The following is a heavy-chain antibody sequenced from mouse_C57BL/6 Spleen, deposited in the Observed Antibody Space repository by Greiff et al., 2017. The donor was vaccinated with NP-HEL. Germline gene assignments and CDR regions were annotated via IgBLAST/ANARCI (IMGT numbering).Heavy chain of an antibody. CDR3: AREGWNDGSFHD. CDR1: GYSITSGYY. V-gene: IGHV3-6*01. Sequence: EVKLQESGPGLVKPSQSLSLTCSVTGYSITSGYYWNWIRQFPGNKLEWMGYISYDGSNNYNPSLKNRNSITRDTAKTQFFLKLNSVTTEDTATYYVAREGWNDGSFHDWGQGTTLSVSS. J-gene: IGHJ2*01. CDR2: ISYDGSN. D-gene: IGHD3-3*01.